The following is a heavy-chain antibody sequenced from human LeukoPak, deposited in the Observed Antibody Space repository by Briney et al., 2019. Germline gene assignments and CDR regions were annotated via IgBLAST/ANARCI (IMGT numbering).Heavy chain of an antibody. J-gene: IGHJ4*02. D-gene: IGHD6-13*01. Sequence: PGGSLRLSCAASGFTFSSFGMHWVRQAPGKGLEWVAIIWSDGSNKYYADSVQGRVTLSRDNSKNTLYLQMIRLRVEDTAVYYCAAWRGSSWFVYWGQGTLVTVSS. V-gene: IGHV3-33*01. CDR2: IWSDGSNK. CDR1: GFTFSSFG. CDR3: AAWRGSSWFVY.